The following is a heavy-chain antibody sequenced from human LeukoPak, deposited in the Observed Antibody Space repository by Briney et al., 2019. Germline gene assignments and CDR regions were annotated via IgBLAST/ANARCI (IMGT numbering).Heavy chain of an antibody. Sequence: SETLSLTCTVSGGSISSYYWGWIRQPPGKGLEWIGYIYYSGSTNYNPSLKSRVIFSVDTSKNQFSLKLSSVTAADTAVYYCARRVPRFMFDPWGQGTLVTVSS. V-gene: IGHV4-59*08. CDR3: ARRVPRFMFDP. CDR1: GGSISSYY. J-gene: IGHJ5*02. CDR2: IYYSGST. D-gene: IGHD2-2*01.